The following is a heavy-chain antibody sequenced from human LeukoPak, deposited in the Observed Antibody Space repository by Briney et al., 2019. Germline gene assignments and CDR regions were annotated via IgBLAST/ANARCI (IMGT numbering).Heavy chain of an antibody. V-gene: IGHV3-30*03. D-gene: IGHD3-3*01. CDR2: ISYDASNK. CDR1: GFTFSSYW. Sequence: GGSLRLSCAASGFTFSSYWMSWVRQAPGKGLEWVSFISYDASNKYYPDSVKGRFTISRDNSKNTLYLQLNSLRAEDTAVYYCARERERFLNLWGQGTLVTVSS. J-gene: IGHJ5*02. CDR3: ARERERFLNL.